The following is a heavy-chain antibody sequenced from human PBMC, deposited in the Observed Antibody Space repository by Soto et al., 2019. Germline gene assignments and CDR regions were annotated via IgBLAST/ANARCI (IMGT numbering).Heavy chain of an antibody. Sequence: GAPVKVSCKASGGTFSSYAISWVRQAPGQGLEWMGGIIPIFGTANYAQKFQGRVTITADESTSTAYMELSSLRSEDTAVYYCARSYYDSSGYFSWFDPWGQGTLVTVSS. CDR1: GGTFSSYA. V-gene: IGHV1-69*13. CDR3: ARSYYDSSGYFSWFDP. J-gene: IGHJ5*02. CDR2: IIPIFGTA. D-gene: IGHD3-22*01.